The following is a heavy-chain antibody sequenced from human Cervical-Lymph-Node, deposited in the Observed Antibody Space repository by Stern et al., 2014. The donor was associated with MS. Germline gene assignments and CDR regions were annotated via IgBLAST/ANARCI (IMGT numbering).Heavy chain of an antibody. Sequence: VQLVESGGGQVKPGGSLRLSCAASGFTFSSYSMTWVRQAPGKGLEWVSSISRSSSYIYSAAPPKGRFTISRDDAKNSLYLQMNSLRAEDTAVYYCARGTTVTTNYYYGMDVWGQGTTVTVSS. J-gene: IGHJ6*02. CDR2: ISRSSSYI. D-gene: IGHD4-17*01. CDR3: ARGTTVTTNYYYGMDV. V-gene: IGHV3-21*01. CDR1: GFTFSSYS.